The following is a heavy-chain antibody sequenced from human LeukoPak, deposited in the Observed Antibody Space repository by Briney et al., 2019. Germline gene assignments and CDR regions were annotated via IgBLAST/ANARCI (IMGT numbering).Heavy chain of an antibody. CDR1: GFTFSSYV. V-gene: IGHV3-30*04. J-gene: IGHJ4*02. CDR2: IAYDGSNK. Sequence: GGSPRLSCAASGFTFSSYVMHWVRQAPGKGLDWVAGIAYDGSNKFYAASVKGRFTISRDTSNNTLYLQMNSLRAEDTAVYYCARERPGTYYFDYWGQGTLVTVSS. CDR3: ARERPGTYYFDY. D-gene: IGHD1/OR15-1a*01.